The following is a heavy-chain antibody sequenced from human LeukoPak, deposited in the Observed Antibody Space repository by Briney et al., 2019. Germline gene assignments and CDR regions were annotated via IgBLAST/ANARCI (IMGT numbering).Heavy chain of an antibody. CDR1: GYTFTSYG. J-gene: IGHJ6*04. Sequence: ASVKVSCKASGYTFTSYGISWVRQAPGQGLEWMGWISAYNGNTNYAQKLRGRVTMTTDTSTSTAYMELRGLRSDDTAVYYCARAVLLWFGESQNYGMDVWGKGTTVTVSS. D-gene: IGHD3-10*01. V-gene: IGHV1-18*04. CDR2: ISAYNGNT. CDR3: ARAVLLWFGESQNYGMDV.